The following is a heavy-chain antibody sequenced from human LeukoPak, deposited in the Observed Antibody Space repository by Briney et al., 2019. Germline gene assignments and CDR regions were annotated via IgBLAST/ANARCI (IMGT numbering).Heavy chain of an antibody. J-gene: IGHJ6*03. D-gene: IGHD2-15*01. V-gene: IGHV4-4*07. CDR2: IYTSGST. CDR3: ARVSPGPWNGSNYYYYMDV. Sequence: TETLSLTCSVPGRSISSYYGSSIRQPAGKGLEWIGRIYTSGSTNYNPSIKSRVTMSVDTSKIQVSLKLSCVTAADTAVYYCARVSPGPWNGSNYYYYMDVWGKGTTVTISS. CDR1: GRSISSYY.